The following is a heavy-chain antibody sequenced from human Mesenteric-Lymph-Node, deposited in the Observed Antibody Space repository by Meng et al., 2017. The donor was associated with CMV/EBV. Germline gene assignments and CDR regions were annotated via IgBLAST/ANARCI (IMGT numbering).Heavy chain of an antibody. J-gene: IGHJ5*02. CDR3: ARGVTYGSGRGWFDP. CDR1: GSTFTSYA. D-gene: IGHD3-10*01. Sequence: SGSTFTSYAMNWVRQAPGQGLEWMGWINTNTGNPTYAQGFTGRFVFSLDTSVSTAYLQISSLKAEDTAVYYCARGVTYGSGRGWFDPWGQGTLVTVSS. CDR2: INTNTGNP. V-gene: IGHV7-4-1*02.